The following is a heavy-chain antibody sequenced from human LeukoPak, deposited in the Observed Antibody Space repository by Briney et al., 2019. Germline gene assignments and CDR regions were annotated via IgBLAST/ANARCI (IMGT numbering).Heavy chain of an antibody. V-gene: IGHV1-2*02. J-gene: IGHJ6*03. Sequence: GASAKVSCKASGYTFTGYYMHWVRQAPGQGLEWMGWINPNSGGTNYAQKFQGRVTMTRDTSISTAYMELSRLRSDDTAVYYCARAPRYCSGGSCYYYYYYMDVWGKGTTVTVS. CDR2: INPNSGGT. CDR1: GYTFTGYY. CDR3: ARAPRYCSGGSCYYYYYYMDV. D-gene: IGHD2-15*01.